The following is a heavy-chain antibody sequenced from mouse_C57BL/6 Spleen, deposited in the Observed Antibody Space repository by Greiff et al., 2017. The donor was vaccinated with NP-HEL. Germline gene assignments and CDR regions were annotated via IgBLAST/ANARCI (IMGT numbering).Heavy chain of an antibody. CDR2: ISYSGCT. V-gene: IGHV3-1*01. D-gene: IGHD4-1*01. Sequence: VQLQQSGPGMVKPSQSLSLSCTVSVYSITSGYVWHWIRNFPGNLLEWMGYISYSGCTNYNPSLKSRISITHDTSKNHFFLQLNSVTTECTATDYCAREGAGTVYFGYWGQGTTLTVAS. CDR1: VYSITSGYV. J-gene: IGHJ2*01. CDR3: AREGAGTVYFGY.